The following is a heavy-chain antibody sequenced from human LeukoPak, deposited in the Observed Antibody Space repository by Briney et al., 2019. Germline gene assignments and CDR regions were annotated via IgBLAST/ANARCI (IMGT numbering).Heavy chain of an antibody. V-gene: IGHV3-23*01. D-gene: IGHD3-10*01. J-gene: IGHJ1*01. CDR1: GFTFSSYW. CDR2: ISGSDGST. Sequence: GGSLRLSCAASGFTFSSYWMHWVRQAPGKGLEWVSAISGSDGSTYYADSVKGRFTISRDNSKNTLYLEMNSLRVEDTAVYYCAKEWCYYGSGSYGDFQHWGQGTLVTVSS. CDR3: AKEWCYYGSGSYGDFQH.